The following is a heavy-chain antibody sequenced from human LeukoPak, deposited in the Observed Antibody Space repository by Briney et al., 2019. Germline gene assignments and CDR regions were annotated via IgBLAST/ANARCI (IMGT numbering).Heavy chain of an antibody. CDR1: GFTFSSYW. J-gene: IGHJ4*02. CDR2: INSDGSST. D-gene: IGHD6-13*01. CDR3: ASIAAAGDFDY. V-gene: IGHV3-74*01. Sequence: GGSLRLSCAASGFTFSSYWMHWVRQAPGKGLVWVSRINSDGSSTSYADSVKGRFTISRGNAKNTLYLQMNSLRAEDTAVYYCASIAAAGDFDYWGQGTLVTVSS.